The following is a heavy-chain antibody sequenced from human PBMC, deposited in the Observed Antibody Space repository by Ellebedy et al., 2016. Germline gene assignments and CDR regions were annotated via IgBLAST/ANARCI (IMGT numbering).Heavy chain of an antibody. J-gene: IGHJ6*02. CDR2: IYSGGST. V-gene: IGHV3-53*01. CDR1: GFTVSSNY. D-gene: IGHD3-22*01. Sequence: GGSLRLSCAASGFTVSSNYMSWVRQAPGKGLEWVSVIYSGGSTYYADSVKGRFTISRDNSKNTLYLQMNSLRAEDTAVYYCARDLRYYDSSGYRYYYYGMDVWGQGTTVTVSS. CDR3: ARDLRYYDSSGYRYYYYGMDV.